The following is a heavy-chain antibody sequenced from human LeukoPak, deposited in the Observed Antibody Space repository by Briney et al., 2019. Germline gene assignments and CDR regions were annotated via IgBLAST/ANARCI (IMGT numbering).Heavy chain of an antibody. CDR3: AREVAVAAEGDWFDP. D-gene: IGHD6-19*01. Sequence: GASLKVSCKGSGYSFTSYWIGWVRQMPGKGLEWMGIIYPGDSDTRYSPSFQGQVTISADKSISTAYLQWSSLKASDTAMYYCAREVAVAAEGDWFDPWGQGTLVTVSS. CDR2: IYPGDSDT. CDR1: GYSFTSYW. V-gene: IGHV5-51*01. J-gene: IGHJ5*02.